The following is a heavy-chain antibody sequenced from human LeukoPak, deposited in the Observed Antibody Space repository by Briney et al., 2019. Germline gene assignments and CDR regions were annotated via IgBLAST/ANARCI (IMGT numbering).Heavy chain of an antibody. D-gene: IGHD6-13*01. J-gene: IGHJ5*02. Sequence: GASVKVSCKASGYTFTGYYMHWVRQAPGQGLEWMGWINPNSGGTNYAQKFQGRVTMTRDTSISTAYMELSRLRSDDTAVYYCARDSSQVNYNWFDPWGQGTLVTVPS. CDR1: GYTFTGYY. V-gene: IGHV1-2*02. CDR3: ARDSSQVNYNWFDP. CDR2: INPNSGGT.